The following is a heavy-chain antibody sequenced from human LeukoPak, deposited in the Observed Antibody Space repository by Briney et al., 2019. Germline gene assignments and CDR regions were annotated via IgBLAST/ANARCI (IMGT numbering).Heavy chain of an antibody. Sequence: SETLSLTCTVYGGSFSDYYWTWIRQPPGKGLEWIGEINHSGSTTNYNPSLKNRVTISVDTSKNQFSLKLSSVTAADTAVYYCARDHSSSWYRPGWFDPWGQGTLVTVSS. J-gene: IGHJ5*02. CDR3: ARDHSSSWYRPGWFDP. CDR2: INHSGSTT. CDR1: GGSFSDYY. D-gene: IGHD6-13*01. V-gene: IGHV4-34*01.